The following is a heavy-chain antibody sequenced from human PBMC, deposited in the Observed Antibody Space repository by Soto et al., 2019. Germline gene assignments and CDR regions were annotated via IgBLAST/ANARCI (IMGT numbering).Heavy chain of an antibody. CDR1: GFTFSSYA. Sequence: EVQLLESGGGLVQPGGSLRLSCAASGFTFSSYAMSWVRQAPGKGLEWVSAISGSGGSTYYADSVKGRFTISRDNSKNTLYLQMNSLRVEDTAVYYCAKQRGMVRGAHYGWGQGTLVTVSS. V-gene: IGHV3-23*01. J-gene: IGHJ4*02. CDR2: ISGSGGST. D-gene: IGHD3-10*01. CDR3: AKQRGMVRGAHYG.